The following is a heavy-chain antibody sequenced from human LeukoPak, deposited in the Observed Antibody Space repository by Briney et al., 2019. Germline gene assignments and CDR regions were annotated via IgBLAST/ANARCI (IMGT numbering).Heavy chain of an antibody. CDR1: GFTFSSYE. CDR3: TREAAAGIDY. V-gene: IGHV3-7*01. Sequence: GGSLRLSCAASGFTFSSYEMNWVRQAPGKGLEWVANIEQDGSEKYYLDSVKGRFTISRDNAKNSLYLQMNSLRAEDTAVYFCTREAAAGIDYWGQGTLVTVSS. CDR2: IEQDGSEK. D-gene: IGHD6-13*01. J-gene: IGHJ4*02.